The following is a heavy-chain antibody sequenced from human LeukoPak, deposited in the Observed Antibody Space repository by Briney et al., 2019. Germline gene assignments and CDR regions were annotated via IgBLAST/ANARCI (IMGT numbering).Heavy chain of an antibody. Sequence: PGGFLRLSCADSGSTFSTYWVSWVRQAPGKGLEWVANINQDGSEKYYVDSVKGRFTISRDNAKKSLYLQMSSLRVEDTAVYYCARDPLGPWGQGTLVTVSS. CDR1: GSTFSTYW. CDR3: ARDPLGP. CDR2: INQDGSEK. J-gene: IGHJ5*02. V-gene: IGHV3-7*04.